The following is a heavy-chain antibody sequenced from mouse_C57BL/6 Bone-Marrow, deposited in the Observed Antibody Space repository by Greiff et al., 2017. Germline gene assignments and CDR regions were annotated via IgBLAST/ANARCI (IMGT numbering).Heavy chain of an antibody. CDR2: INPGSGGT. J-gene: IGHJ1*03. CDR1: GYAFTNYL. D-gene: IGHD1-1*01. V-gene: IGHV1-54*01. CDR3: ARRITTVVRYFDV. Sequence: QVQLQQSGAELVRPGTSVKVSCKASGYAFTNYLIEWVKQRPGQGLEWIGVINPGSGGTNYNEKFKGKATLTADKSSSTAYMQLSSLTSEDSAVYFCARRITTVVRYFDVWGTGTTVTVSS.